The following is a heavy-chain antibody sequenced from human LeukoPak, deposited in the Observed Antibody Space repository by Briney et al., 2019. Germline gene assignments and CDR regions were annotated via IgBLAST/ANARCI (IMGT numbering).Heavy chain of an antibody. J-gene: IGHJ4*02. Sequence: GGSLRLSCAGSGLTLSGYWMHWVRQAPGKGLVWVSRINGDASSTSYADSVKGRFTLSRENAKSTLYLQMNSLRVEDTAVYYCARARGNTYGYFEYWGQGTLVTVSS. D-gene: IGHD5-18*01. CDR1: GLTLSGYW. CDR2: INGDASST. CDR3: ARARGNTYGYFEY. V-gene: IGHV3-74*01.